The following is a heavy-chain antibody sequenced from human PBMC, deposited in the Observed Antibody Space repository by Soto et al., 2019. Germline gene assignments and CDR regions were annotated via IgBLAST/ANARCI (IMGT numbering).Heavy chain of an antibody. CDR1: GYTFSSYG. J-gene: IGHJ4*02. V-gene: IGHV1-18*04. D-gene: IGHD5-18*01. CDR3: ARDRRRGYSYGYDY. Sequence: QVQLVQSGAEVKKPGASVKVSCKASGYTFSSYGASWVRQAPGQGLEWMGWISAYNGDTNYAQKLQDRVTMTTDTSTSTAYMELRSLRSDDTAVYYCARDRRRGYSYGYDYWGQGTLVTVSS. CDR2: ISAYNGDT.